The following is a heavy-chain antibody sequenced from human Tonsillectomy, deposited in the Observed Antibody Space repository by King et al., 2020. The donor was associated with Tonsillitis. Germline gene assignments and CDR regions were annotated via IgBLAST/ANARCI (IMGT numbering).Heavy chain of an antibody. CDR2: ISSSSSYT. J-gene: IGHJ5*02. V-gene: IGHV3-11*05. CDR3: ARDRGEQWLAANWFDP. CDR1: GFTFSDYY. D-gene: IGHD6-19*01. Sequence: QLVQSGGGLVKPGGSLRLSCAASGFTFSDYYMSWIRQAPGKGLEWGSYISSSSSYTNYADSVKGRFTISRDNAKNSLYLQMNSLRAEDTAVYYCARDRGEQWLAANWFDPWGQGTLVTVSS.